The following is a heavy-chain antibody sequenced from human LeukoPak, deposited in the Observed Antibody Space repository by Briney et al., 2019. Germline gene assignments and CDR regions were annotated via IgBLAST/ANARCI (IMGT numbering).Heavy chain of an antibody. V-gene: IGHV3-74*01. CDR3: ANARWYLDN. J-gene: IGHJ4*02. CDR1: GFTFSTYW. D-gene: IGHD4-23*01. Sequence: GGSLRLSCVVSGFTFSTYWMHWVRQGPGKGLVWVSRIDSGGSNTLYADSVRGRFTISRDNAKNTLYLQMNSLRVEDTAIYYCANARWYLDNWGQGTLVTVSS. CDR2: IDSGGSNT.